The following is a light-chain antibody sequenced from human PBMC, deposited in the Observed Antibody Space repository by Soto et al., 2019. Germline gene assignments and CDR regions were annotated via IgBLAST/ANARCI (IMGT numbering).Light chain of an antibody. J-gene: IGKJ2*01. CDR2: GAS. CDR1: QTISTY. V-gene: IGKV1-39*01. Sequence: DIQMTQSPSSLSASVGDRVTITCRASQTISTYLNWYQQIPGKAPKLLIYGASNLQNGAPSRFSGSGSGTDFTLTISSLQPEDFATYYCQKSSSITYTFGQGTKLEIK. CDR3: QKSSSITYT.